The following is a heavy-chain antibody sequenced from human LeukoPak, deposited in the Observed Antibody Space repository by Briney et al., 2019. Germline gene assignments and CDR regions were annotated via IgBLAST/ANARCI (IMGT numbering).Heavy chain of an antibody. CDR1: GFTFGTYI. CDR3: ATPFRDNFYGMDV. D-gene: IGHD1-1*01. J-gene: IGHJ6*02. V-gene: IGHV3-21*01. CDR2: ISSSSNLI. Sequence: GGSLRLSCVGSGFTFGTYIMNSLRQAPGRGLEWVASISSSSNLIYYADSLKGRFTISRDNSEKSLYLQMNSLRAGDTAVYYCATPFRDNFYGMDVWGQGTTVIVS.